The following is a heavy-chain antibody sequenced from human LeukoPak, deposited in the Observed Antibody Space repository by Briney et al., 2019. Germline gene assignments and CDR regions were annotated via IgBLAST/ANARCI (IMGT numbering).Heavy chain of an antibody. D-gene: IGHD5-24*01. V-gene: IGHV1-2*02. CDR1: GYTFTGYY. Sequence: ASVKVSRKASGYTFTGYYMHWVRQAPGQGLEWMGWINPNSGGTNYAQKFQGRVTMTRDTSISTAYMELSRLRSDDTAVYYCARERRDGYNSYFDYWGQGTLVTVSS. CDR2: INPNSGGT. CDR3: ARERRDGYNSYFDY. J-gene: IGHJ4*02.